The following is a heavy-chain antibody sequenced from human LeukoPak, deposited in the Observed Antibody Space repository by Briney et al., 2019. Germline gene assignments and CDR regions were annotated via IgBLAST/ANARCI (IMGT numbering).Heavy chain of an antibody. CDR1: GGSISSYY. V-gene: IGHV4-59*01. D-gene: IGHD2-15*01. CDR3: ARGGCSGGSCYFDY. CDR2: IYYSGST. Sequence: SETLSLTCTVSGGSISSYYWSWIRQPPGKGLGWIGYIYYSGSTNYNPSLKSPVTISVDTSKNQFSLKLSSVTAADTAVYHCARGGCSGGSCYFDYWGQGTLVTVSS. J-gene: IGHJ4*02.